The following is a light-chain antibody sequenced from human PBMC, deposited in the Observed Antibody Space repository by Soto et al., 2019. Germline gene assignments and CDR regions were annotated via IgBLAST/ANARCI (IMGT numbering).Light chain of an antibody. CDR1: QSISSY. V-gene: IGKV1-39*01. J-gene: IGKJ1*01. CDR3: QQSYSTPPT. Sequence: DIQMTQSPSSLSASVGDRVTITCRAWQSISSYLNWYQQKPGKAPKLLIYAASRLQSGVPSRFSGSGSGTDFTLTISSLQPEDFATYYCQQSYSTPPTFGQGTKVEIK. CDR2: AAS.